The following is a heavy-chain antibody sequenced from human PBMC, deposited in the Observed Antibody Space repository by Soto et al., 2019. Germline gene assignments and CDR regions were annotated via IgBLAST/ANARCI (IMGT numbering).Heavy chain of an antibody. CDR3: ARGYCSSTSCYRGYYYYGMDV. Sequence: ASVKVSCKASGGTFSSYAISWVRQAPGQGLERMGGIIPIFGTANYAQKFQGRVTITADESTSTAYMELSSLRSEDTAVYYCARGYCSSTSCYRGYYYYGMDVWGQGTTVTVSS. V-gene: IGHV1-69*13. D-gene: IGHD2-2*02. CDR2: IIPIFGTA. CDR1: GGTFSSYA. J-gene: IGHJ6*02.